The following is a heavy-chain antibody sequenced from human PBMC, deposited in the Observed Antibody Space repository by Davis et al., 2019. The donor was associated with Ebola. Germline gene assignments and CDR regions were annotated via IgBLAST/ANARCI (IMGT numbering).Heavy chain of an antibody. V-gene: IGHV4-34*01. J-gene: IGHJ4*02. CDR1: GGSFSGYY. CDR3: ARGGIAVAGPDY. Sequence: SETLSLTCAVYGGSFSGYYWSWIRQPPGKGLEWIGEINHSGSTNYNPSLKSRVTVSVDTSKNQFSLMMRSLTAADTAVYYCARGGIAVAGPDYWGQGTLVTVSS. D-gene: IGHD6-19*01. CDR2: INHSGST.